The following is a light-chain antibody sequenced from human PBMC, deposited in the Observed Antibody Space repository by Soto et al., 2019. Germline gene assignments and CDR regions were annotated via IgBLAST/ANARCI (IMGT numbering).Light chain of an antibody. CDR2: AAS. CDR1: QRISTH. J-gene: IGKJ1*01. V-gene: IGKV1-39*01. CDR3: QQSYSTPRT. Sequence: DIQMTQSPSSLSASVGDRVTITCRTSQRISTHLNWYQQRPGKAPNLLIYAASSLHSGVPSRFSGSGSGTDFTLTISSLQPEDFATYYCQQSYSTPRTFGQGTKV.